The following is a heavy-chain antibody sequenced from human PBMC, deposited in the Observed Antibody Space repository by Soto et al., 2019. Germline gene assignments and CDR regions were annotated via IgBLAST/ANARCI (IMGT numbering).Heavy chain of an antibody. CDR3: ARDRALDY. CDR1: GFPFYSYA. D-gene: IGHD3-10*01. CDR2: INSDGSST. J-gene: IGHJ4*02. V-gene: IGHV3-74*01. Sequence: PGGSLRLSCATPGFPFYSYALSWVRQAPGKGLVWVSRINSDGSSTNYADSVKGRFTISRDNAKNTLYLQMNSLRAEDTAVYYCARDRALDYWGQGTLVTVSS.